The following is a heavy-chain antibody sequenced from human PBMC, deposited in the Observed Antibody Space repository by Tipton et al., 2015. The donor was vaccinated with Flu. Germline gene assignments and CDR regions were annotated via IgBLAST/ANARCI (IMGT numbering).Heavy chain of an antibody. J-gene: IGHJ4*02. CDR2: ISGRDGGT. CDR1: GFTFSTYA. Sequence: SLRLSCAASGFTFSTYAMSWVRQAPGKGLEWVSTISGRDGGTYYADSVKGRFTISRDNSKNMLYLQMNSLRADDTAVYYCAKDSHFIGGYYDSRGYPYWGQGTLVTVSS. D-gene: IGHD3-22*01. V-gene: IGHV3-23*01. CDR3: AKDSHFIGGYYDSRGYPY.